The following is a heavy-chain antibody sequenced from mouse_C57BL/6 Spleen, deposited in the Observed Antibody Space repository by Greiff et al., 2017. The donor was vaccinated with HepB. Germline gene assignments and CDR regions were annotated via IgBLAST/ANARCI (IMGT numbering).Heavy chain of an antibody. CDR1: GFNIKNTY. Sequence: EVKLMESVAELVRPGASVKLSCTASGFNIKNTYMHWVKQRPEQGLEWIGRIDPANGNTKYAPKFQGKATITADTSSNTAYLQLSSLTSEDTAIYYCTRLGEDYLPNGGFAYWGQGTLVTVSA. J-gene: IGHJ3*01. CDR3: TRLGEDYLPNGGFAY. D-gene: IGHD2-4*01. CDR2: IDPANGNT. V-gene: IGHV14-3*01.